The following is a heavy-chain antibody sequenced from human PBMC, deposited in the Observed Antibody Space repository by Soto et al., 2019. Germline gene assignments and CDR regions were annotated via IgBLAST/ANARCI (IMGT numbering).Heavy chain of an antibody. D-gene: IGHD2-2*01. J-gene: IGHJ4*02. CDR1: GGSISSYY. CDR2: IYYSGST. Sequence: SETLSLTCTVSGGSISSYYWSWIRQPPGKGLEWIGYIYYSGSTNYNPSLKSRVTISVDTSKNQFSLKLSSVTAADTAVYYCARGITSWYLLGSWGQGILVSVS. CDR3: ARGITSWYLLGS. V-gene: IGHV4-59*01.